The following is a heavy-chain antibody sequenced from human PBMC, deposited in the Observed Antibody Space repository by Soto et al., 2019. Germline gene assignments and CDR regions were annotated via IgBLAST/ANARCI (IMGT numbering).Heavy chain of an antibody. Sequence: GGSLRLSCAASGFTFTTYSIQWVRQAPGKGLEWVAVIWYDGSNKYYADSVKGRFTISRDNSKNTLYLQMNSLRAEDTAVYYCARDGLYYDSSGYGYWGQGTLVTVSS. CDR3: ARDGLYYDSSGYGY. CDR1: GFTFTTYS. CDR2: IWYDGSNK. J-gene: IGHJ4*02. V-gene: IGHV3-33*08. D-gene: IGHD3-22*01.